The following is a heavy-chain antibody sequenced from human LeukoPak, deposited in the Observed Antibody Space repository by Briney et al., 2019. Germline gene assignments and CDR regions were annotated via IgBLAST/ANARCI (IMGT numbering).Heavy chain of an antibody. CDR3: AQLDRDYYGSGSYNY. J-gene: IGHJ4*02. CDR1: GFTFSSYS. CDR2: ITSSSSYI. D-gene: IGHD3-10*01. Sequence: PGGSLRLSCAASGFTFSSYSMNWVRQAPGKGLEWVSSITSSSSYIYYADSVKGRFTISRDNAKNSLYLQMNSLRAEDTAVYYCAQLDRDYYGSGSYNYWGQGTLVTVSS. V-gene: IGHV3-21*01.